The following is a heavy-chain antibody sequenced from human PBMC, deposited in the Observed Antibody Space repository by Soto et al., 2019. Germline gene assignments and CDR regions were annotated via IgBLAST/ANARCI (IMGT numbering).Heavy chain of an antibody. Sequence: ASVKVSCKASGYTFTNYGIQWVRQAPGQRLEWMGWINAGTGNTKYSQEFQVRVIITRDTSARTAYMELSSLRSEDTAVYFCARAPLQLWSDLGSWGQGTLVTVSS. CDR1: GYTFTNYG. D-gene: IGHD5-18*01. CDR3: ARAPLQLWSDLGS. CDR2: INAGTGNT. J-gene: IGHJ4*02. V-gene: IGHV1-3*01.